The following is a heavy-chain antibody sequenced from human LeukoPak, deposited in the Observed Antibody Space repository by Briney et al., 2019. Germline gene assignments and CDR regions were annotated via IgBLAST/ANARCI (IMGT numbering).Heavy chain of an antibody. Sequence: SVKVSCKASGGTFSSYAISWVRQAPGQGLEWMGGIIPIFGTANHAQRFQGRVTITADESTSTAYMELSSLRSEDTAVYYCARGDIVVVPAARYYYYMDVWGKGTTVTVSS. V-gene: IGHV1-69*13. CDR2: IIPIFGTA. CDR3: ARGDIVVVPAARYYYYMDV. D-gene: IGHD2-2*01. CDR1: GGTFSSYA. J-gene: IGHJ6*03.